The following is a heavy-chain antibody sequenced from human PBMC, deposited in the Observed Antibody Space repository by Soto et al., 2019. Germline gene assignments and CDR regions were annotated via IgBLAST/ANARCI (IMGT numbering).Heavy chain of an antibody. D-gene: IGHD6-13*01. Sequence: GGSLRLSCAASGFTFSSYDMHWVRQATGKGLEWVSAIGTAGDTYYPDSVKGRFTISRENAKNSLYLQMNSLRAEDTAVYYCDSMGSSSPPGDYFDYWGQGTLVTVSS. J-gene: IGHJ4*02. CDR1: GFTFSSYD. CDR3: DSMGSSSPPGDYFDY. CDR2: IGTAGDT. V-gene: IGHV3-13*01.